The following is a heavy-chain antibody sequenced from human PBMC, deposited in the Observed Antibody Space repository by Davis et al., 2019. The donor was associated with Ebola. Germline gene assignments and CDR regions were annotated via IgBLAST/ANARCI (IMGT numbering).Heavy chain of an antibody. D-gene: IGHD4-17*01. Sequence: GESLKISCAASGFTFSSYAMHWVRQAPGKGLEWVAVISYDGSNKYYADSVKGRFTISRDNSKNTLYLQMNSLRAEDTAVYYCAKPDYGHKTGPNDYWGQGTLVTVSS. CDR2: ISYDGSNK. V-gene: IGHV3-30*18. CDR3: AKPDYGHKTGPNDY. J-gene: IGHJ4*02. CDR1: GFTFSSYA.